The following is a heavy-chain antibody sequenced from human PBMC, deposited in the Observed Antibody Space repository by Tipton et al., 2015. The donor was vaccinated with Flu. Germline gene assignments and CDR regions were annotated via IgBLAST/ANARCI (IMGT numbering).Heavy chain of an antibody. CDR3: AKEEAAAGTPFDY. CDR1: GFTFSSYG. D-gene: IGHD6-13*01. CDR2: IRYDGSNK. Sequence: QLVQSGGGVVQPGGSLRLSCAASGFTFSSYGMHWVRQAPGKGLEWVAFIRYDGSNKYYADSVKGRFTISRDNSKNTLYLQMNSLRAEDTAVYYCAKEEAAAGTPFDYWGQGTLVTVSS. V-gene: IGHV3-30*02. J-gene: IGHJ4*02.